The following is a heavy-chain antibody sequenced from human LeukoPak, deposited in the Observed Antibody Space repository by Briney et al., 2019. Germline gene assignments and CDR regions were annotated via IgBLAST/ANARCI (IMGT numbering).Heavy chain of an antibody. Sequence: SVKVSCEISGCSLRTYAITWVRQAPGQGLEWVGTIIPMFDTANYAQKLHDRLTIRADKSTNVVYMDLSSLKSEDTALYFCARGRHDYYDSGSRYDGHFYHSYHMDVWGEGTPVIVS. D-gene: IGHD3-10*01. J-gene: IGHJ6*03. CDR2: IIPMFDTA. CDR1: GCSLRTYA. V-gene: IGHV1-69*06. CDR3: ARGRHDYYDSGSRYDGHFYHSYHMDV.